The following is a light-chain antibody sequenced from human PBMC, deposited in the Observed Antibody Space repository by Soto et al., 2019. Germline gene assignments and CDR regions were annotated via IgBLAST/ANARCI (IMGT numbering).Light chain of an antibody. CDR3: QQYNTYST. CDR2: KAS. V-gene: IGKV1-5*03. CDR1: QTISSW. Sequence: DLQITHSPSTLSGSVGDRVTITCRASQTISSWLAWYQQKPGKAPKLLIYKASTLKSGVPSRFSGSGSGTEFTLTISSLQPDDFATYYCQQYNTYSTFGQGTRLEIK. J-gene: IGKJ5*01.